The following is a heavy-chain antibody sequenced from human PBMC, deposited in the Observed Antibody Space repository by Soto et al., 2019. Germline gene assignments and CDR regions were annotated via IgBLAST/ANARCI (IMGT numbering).Heavy chain of an antibody. V-gene: IGHV3-23*01. CDR1: GFTFSSYA. J-gene: IGHJ4*02. Sequence: GGSLRLSCAVSGFTFSSYAMSWVRQAPGKGLEWVSGINISGGATYYADSVKGRFTISRDNSNNTLYLQMNSLRAEDTAVYYCAKFDSSRWYGFDYWGQGTPVTVS. CDR2: INISGGAT. D-gene: IGHD6-13*01. CDR3: AKFDSSRWYGFDY.